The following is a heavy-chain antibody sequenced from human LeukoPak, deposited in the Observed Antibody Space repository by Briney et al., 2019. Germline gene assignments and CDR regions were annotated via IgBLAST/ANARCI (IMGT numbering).Heavy chain of an antibody. CDR3: ARDAGYCSGDSCYSYYYYMDV. CDR1: GYTFTSFG. D-gene: IGHD2-15*01. V-gene: IGHV1-18*01. Sequence: GASVKVSCKASGYTFTSFGISWVRQAPGQGLEWMGWISAYNGNTNYAQKLQGRVTMTTDTSTSTAYMELRSLRSDDTAVYYCARDAGYCSGDSCYSYYYYMDVWGKGTTVTVSS. CDR2: ISAYNGNT. J-gene: IGHJ6*03.